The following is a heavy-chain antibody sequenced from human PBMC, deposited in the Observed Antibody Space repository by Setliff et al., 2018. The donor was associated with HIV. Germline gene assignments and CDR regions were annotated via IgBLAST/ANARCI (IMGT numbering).Heavy chain of an antibody. CDR3: AGEGDGYNLYHVYYFDS. Sequence: SETLSLTCAVSGYSISSGYYWGWIRQTTGKGLEWIGSIYHSGTTYYNPSLRSRVTISVDTSKNTFSLKLISVTAADTAVYYCAGEGDGYNLYHVYYFDSWGQGTLVTVSS. CDR1: GYSISSGYY. D-gene: IGHD5-12*01. J-gene: IGHJ4*02. CDR2: IYHSGTT. V-gene: IGHV4-38-2*02.